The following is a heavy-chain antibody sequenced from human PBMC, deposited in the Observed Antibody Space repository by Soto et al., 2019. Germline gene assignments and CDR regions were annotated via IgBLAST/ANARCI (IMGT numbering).Heavy chain of an antibody. CDR1: GYTLTELS. J-gene: IGHJ5*01. CDR2: FDPEDGET. V-gene: IGHV1-24*01. CDR3: GKANITLIRGVIIRSDQFDT. Sequence: SVKVSCKVSGYTLTELSMHWVRQAPGKGLEWMGGFDPEDGETIYAQKFEGRVTMTEDTCTDTAYMELSRLRSEDPAVYSWGKANITLIRGVIIRSDQFDTSGQGTLVTVSS. D-gene: IGHD3-10*01.